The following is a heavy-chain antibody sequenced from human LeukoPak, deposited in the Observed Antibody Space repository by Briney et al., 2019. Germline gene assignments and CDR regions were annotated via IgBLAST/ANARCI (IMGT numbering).Heavy chain of an antibody. Sequence: ASVKVACKASGGTFSRYAISGVREAPGEGLEWMGGIIPIFGTANYAQKFQGRVTITTDESTSTAYMELTSLRSEDTAVYYCARSDFWSGYPPLYYYYMDVWGKGTTVTVSS. CDR1: GGTFSRYA. V-gene: IGHV1-69*05. D-gene: IGHD3-3*01. CDR3: ARSDFWSGYPPLYYYYMDV. CDR2: IIPIFGTA. J-gene: IGHJ6*03.